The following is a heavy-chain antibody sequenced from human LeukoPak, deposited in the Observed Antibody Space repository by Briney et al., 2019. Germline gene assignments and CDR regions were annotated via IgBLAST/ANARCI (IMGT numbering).Heavy chain of an antibody. Sequence: SVKVSCKASGGTFSSYAISWVRQAPGQGLEWMGGIIPIFGTANYAQKFQGRVTITTDESTSTAYMELSSLRSEDTAVYYCARTPLVGYSSGWFGFDYWGQGTLVTVSS. D-gene: IGHD6-19*01. V-gene: IGHV1-69*05. CDR2: IIPIFGTA. CDR3: ARTPLVGYSSGWFGFDY. J-gene: IGHJ4*02. CDR1: GGTFSSYA.